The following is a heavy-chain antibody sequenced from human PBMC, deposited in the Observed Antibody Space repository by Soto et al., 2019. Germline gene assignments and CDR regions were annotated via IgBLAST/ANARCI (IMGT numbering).Heavy chain of an antibody. J-gene: IGHJ5*02. CDR2: IIPILGIA. Sequence: SVKVSCKASGGTFSSYTISWVRQAPGQGLEWMGRIIPILGIANYAQKFQGRVTITADKSTNTAYMELSSLRSEDTAVYYCATVVPGYDILTGSLKSWFDPWGQGTLVTVSS. V-gene: IGHV1-69*02. CDR1: GGTFSSYT. D-gene: IGHD3-9*01. CDR3: ATVVPGYDILTGSLKSWFDP.